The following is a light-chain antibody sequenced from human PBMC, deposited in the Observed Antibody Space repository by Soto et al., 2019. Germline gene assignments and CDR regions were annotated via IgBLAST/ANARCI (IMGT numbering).Light chain of an antibody. CDR1: QSISSW. V-gene: IGKV1-5*01. CDR3: QQYDGH. Sequence: DIQMTQSPSTLSASVGDRVTITCRASQSISSWLAWYQQKPVKAPKLLNYDASSLESGVPSRFSGSGSGTEFTLTISSLQPDDFATYYGQQYDGHFGGGTKVEIK. CDR2: DAS. J-gene: IGKJ4*01.